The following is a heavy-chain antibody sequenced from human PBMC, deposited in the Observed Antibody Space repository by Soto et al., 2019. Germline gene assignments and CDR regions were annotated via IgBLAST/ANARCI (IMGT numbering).Heavy chain of an antibody. Sequence: GGSLRLSCAASGFKFSSYAMSWVRQAPGKGLEWVSTVSGSGDSTKNADSVKGRFTISRDNSKNTLYLQMSSLRAEDTAIYYCAKSDLFVGGTIFGLDVWGQGTTVTVSS. CDR2: VSGSGDST. V-gene: IGHV3-23*01. J-gene: IGHJ6*02. D-gene: IGHD1-26*01. CDR3: AKSDLFVGGTIFGLDV. CDR1: GFKFSSYA.